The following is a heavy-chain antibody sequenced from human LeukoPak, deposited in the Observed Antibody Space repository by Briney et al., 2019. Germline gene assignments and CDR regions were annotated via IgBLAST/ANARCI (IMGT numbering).Heavy chain of an antibody. CDR1: GDSISSNIYY. Sequence: SETLSLTCTVSGDSISSNIYYWSWIRQPPGKGLEWIGYIYYSGSTNYNPSLKSRVTISVDTSKNQFSLKLSSVTAADTAVYYCARGPHCGGDCYFDYWGQGTLVTVSS. D-gene: IGHD2-21*02. J-gene: IGHJ4*02. V-gene: IGHV4-61*01. CDR3: ARGPHCGGDCYFDY. CDR2: IYYSGST.